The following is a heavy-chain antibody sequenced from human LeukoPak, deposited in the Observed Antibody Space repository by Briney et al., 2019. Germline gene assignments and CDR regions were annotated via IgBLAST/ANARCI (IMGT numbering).Heavy chain of an antibody. CDR1: GYXFTSYG. D-gene: IGHD2-15*01. CDR3: ARTCSGASCYVIY. J-gene: IGHJ4*02. Sequence: ASVKVSCKASGYXFTSYGISWLRQAPGQGREWMGLISGYNGNTNYAQKLQGRVTMTTETSTSTAYMELRSLRSDDTAIYYCARTCSGASCYVIYWGQGTLLTVSS. V-gene: IGHV1-18*01. CDR2: ISGYNGNT.